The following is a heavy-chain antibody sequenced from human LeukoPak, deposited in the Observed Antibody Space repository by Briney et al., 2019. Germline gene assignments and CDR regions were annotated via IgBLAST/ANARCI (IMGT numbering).Heavy chain of an antibody. D-gene: IGHD6-13*01. J-gene: IGHJ3*02. CDR2: IYYSGST. Sequence: SETLSLTCTVSGGSISSYYWSWIRQHPGKGLEWIGYIYYSGSTYYNPSLKSRVTISVDTSKNQFSLKLSSVTAADTAVYYCARAPAEGIAALNDAFDIWGQGTMVTVSS. CDR1: GGSISSYY. V-gene: IGHV4-59*06. CDR3: ARAPAEGIAALNDAFDI.